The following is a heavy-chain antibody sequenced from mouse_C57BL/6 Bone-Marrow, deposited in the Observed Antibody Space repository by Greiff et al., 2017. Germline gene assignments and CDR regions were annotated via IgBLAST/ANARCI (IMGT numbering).Heavy chain of an antibody. D-gene: IGHD1-1*01. CDR1: GFSLSTSGMG. J-gene: IGHJ1*03. V-gene: IGHV8-12*01. Sequence: QVTLKESGPGILQSSQTLSLTCSFSGFSLSTSGMGVSWIRQPSGKGLEWLAHIYWDDDKRYNPSLKSRLTISKDTSRNQVFLKITSVDTADTATYYCARREVYYYGSSYWYFDVWGTGTTVTVSS. CDR3: ARREVYYYGSSYWYFDV. CDR2: IYWDDDK.